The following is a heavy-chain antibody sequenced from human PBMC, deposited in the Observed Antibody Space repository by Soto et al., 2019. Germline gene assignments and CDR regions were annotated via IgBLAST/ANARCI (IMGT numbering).Heavy chain of an antibody. CDR1: GGSISGYY. D-gene: IGHD3-22*01. V-gene: IGHV4-4*07. CDR2: VYSSGST. CDR3: AREGGYFDSSGSGVYHYYGVDV. Sequence: QVRLQVSGPGLVKPSETLSLTCTVSGGSISGYYWSWIRQPAGKGLEWIGRVYSSGSTNYGPSLKSRVTMSVDTSKKQLSLKLRSVTAADTAVYYCAREGGYFDSSGSGVYHYYGVDVWGQGTTVTVSS. J-gene: IGHJ6*02.